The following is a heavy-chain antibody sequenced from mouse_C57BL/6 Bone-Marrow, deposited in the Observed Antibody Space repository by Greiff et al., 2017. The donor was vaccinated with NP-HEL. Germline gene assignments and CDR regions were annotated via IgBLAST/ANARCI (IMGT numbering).Heavy chain of an antibody. Sequence: EVKLQQSGPELVKPGASVKISCKASGYSFTGYYMNWVKQSPEKSLEWIGEINPSTGGTTYNQKFKAKATLTVDKASSTAYMQLKSLTSEDSAVYYCARDWGTYWGQGTTLTVSS. J-gene: IGHJ2*01. CDR3: ARDWGTY. D-gene: IGHD4-1*01. CDR1: GYSFTGYY. V-gene: IGHV1-42*01. CDR2: INPSTGGT.